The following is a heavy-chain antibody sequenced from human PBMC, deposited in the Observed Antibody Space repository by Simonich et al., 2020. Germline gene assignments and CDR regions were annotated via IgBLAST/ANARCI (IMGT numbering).Heavy chain of an antibody. D-gene: IGHD6-6*01. CDR2: VVTEDGEP. J-gene: IGHJ3*02. V-gene: IGHV1-69-2*01. Sequence: EGQLVQSGAEVKKAGATVKISCKVSGYTFTTTYMHWVQQAPGKWLDCRGLVVTEDGEPIYAEKFQGQVTITADTSTDTAYMELSSLRSEDTAVYYCATGFEYSSSSWAFDIWGQGTMVTVSS. CDR3: ATGFEYSSSSWAFDI. CDR1: GYTFTTTY.